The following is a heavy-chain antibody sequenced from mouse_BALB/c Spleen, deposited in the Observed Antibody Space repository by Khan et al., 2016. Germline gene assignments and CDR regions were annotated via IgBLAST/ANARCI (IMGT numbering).Heavy chain of an antibody. CDR3: ARRGYTETNFDN. V-gene: IGHV1S136*01. CDR2: IDPYNDGT. D-gene: IGHD2-2*01. Sequence: VQLKESGPELVKPGASVKMSCKSSGYTFTSYVMHWVKQKPGQGLEWIGYIDPYNDGTTYNEKFKGMATLTSDKSSSTAYMELSSLTSEDPAVSYCARRGYTETNFDNWGQGTTLTVSS. J-gene: IGHJ2*01. CDR1: GYTFTSYV.